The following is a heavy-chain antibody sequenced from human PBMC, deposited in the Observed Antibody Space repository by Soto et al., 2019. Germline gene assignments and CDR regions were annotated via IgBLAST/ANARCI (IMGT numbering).Heavy chain of an antibody. Sequence: SVKVSCKASGGTFSSYTISWVRQAPGQGLEWMGRIIPILGIAKYAQKFQGRVTITADTSASTAYMELSSLRSEDTAVYYCAWMGPRHPKYYYDSSGYWLYWGQGTLVTVSS. CDR1: GGTFSSYT. D-gene: IGHD3-22*01. CDR2: IIPILGIA. J-gene: IGHJ4*02. CDR3: AWMGPRHPKYYYDSSGYWLY. V-gene: IGHV1-69*02.